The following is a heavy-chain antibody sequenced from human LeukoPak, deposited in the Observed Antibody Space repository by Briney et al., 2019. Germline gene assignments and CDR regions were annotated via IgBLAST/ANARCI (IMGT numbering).Heavy chain of an antibody. V-gene: IGHV4-39*01. J-gene: IGHJ4*02. CDR2: IYYSGST. CDR3: ARHGSSGSYYELQNFDY. Sequence: SETLSLTCTVSGGSISSSSYYWGWIRQPPGKGLEWIGSIYYSGSTYYNPSLKSRVTISVDTSKNQFSLKLSSVTAADTAVYYCARHGSSGSYYELQNFDYWGQGTLVTVSS. CDR1: GGSISSSSYY. D-gene: IGHD3-10*01.